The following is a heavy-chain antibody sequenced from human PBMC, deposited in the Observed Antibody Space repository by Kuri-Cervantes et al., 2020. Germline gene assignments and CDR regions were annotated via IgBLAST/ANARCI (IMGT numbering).Heavy chain of an antibody. J-gene: IGHJ2*01. Sequence: GSLRLSCTVSGGSISSSSYYWGWIRQPPGKGLEWIGNIYYSGSTYYNPSLKSRVTISVDTSKNQFSLKLSSVTAADTAVYYCATNYGGNTAYWYFDLWGRGTLVTVSS. V-gene: IGHV4-39*01. CDR2: IYYSGST. D-gene: IGHD4-23*01. CDR1: GGSISSSSYY. CDR3: ATNYGGNTAYWYFDL.